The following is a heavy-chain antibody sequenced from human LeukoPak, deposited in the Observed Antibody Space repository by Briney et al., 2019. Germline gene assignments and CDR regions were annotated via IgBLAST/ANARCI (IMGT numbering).Heavy chain of an antibody. Sequence: GVSLRLSCAASGFTFSSYNMNWVRQAPGKGLEWVSYISTSSRNIQYADSVKGRFTISRDNAKNSVYLQMNSLRDEDTAVYYCARSGDYGDYTAYWGQGTLVTVSS. CDR3: ARSGDYGDYTAY. V-gene: IGHV3-48*02. CDR2: ISTSSRNI. J-gene: IGHJ4*02. D-gene: IGHD4-17*01. CDR1: GFTFSSYN.